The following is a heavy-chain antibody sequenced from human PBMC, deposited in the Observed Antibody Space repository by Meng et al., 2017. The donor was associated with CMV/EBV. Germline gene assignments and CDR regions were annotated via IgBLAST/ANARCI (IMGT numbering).Heavy chain of an antibody. CDR2: IYPNSGGT. J-gene: IGHJ4*02. CDR1: GYRFSDHY. V-gene: IGHV1-2*02. D-gene: IGHD1-1*01. Sequence: QVTLVQPGAGVESPGASVKVSCQTSGYRFSDHYMHWVRQAPGQGLEWMGWIYPNSGGTHYAQKFQDRVTMTRDTSISTVYMELSRLTSDDTAVYYCVRDHNWGPDYWGQGTLVTVSS. CDR3: VRDHNWGPDY.